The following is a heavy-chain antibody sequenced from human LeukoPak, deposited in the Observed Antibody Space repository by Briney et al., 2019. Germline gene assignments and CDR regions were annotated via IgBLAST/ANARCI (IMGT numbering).Heavy chain of an antibody. CDR3: ARASGVSVWGSYRPYDY. CDR1: GYSISSGYY. Sequence: PSETLSLTCTVSGYSISSGYYWGWIRQPPGKGLEWIGSIYHSGSTYYNPSLKSRVTISVDTSKNQFSLKLSSVTAADTAVYYCARASGVSVWGSYRPYDYWGQGTLVTVSS. D-gene: IGHD3-16*02. J-gene: IGHJ4*02. V-gene: IGHV4-38-2*02. CDR2: IYHSGST.